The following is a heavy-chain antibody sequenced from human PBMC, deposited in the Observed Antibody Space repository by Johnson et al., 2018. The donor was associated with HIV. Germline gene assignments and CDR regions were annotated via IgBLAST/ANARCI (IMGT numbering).Heavy chain of an antibody. CDR1: GFTFDDYG. V-gene: IGHV3-20*04. D-gene: IGHD6-13*01. J-gene: IGHJ3*02. Sequence: VWPGGSLRLSCAASGFTFDDYGMSWVRQAPGKGLEWVSGINWNGGSTGYADSVKGRFTISRDNAKNSLYLQMNSLRAEDTALYYCARDPSTAAADSKDAFDIWGQGTMVTVSS. CDR2: INWNGGST. CDR3: ARDPSTAAADSKDAFDI.